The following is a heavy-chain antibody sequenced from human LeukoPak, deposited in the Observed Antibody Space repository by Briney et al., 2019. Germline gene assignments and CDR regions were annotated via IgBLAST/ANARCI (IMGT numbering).Heavy chain of an antibody. CDR3: ARHKVGATYYFDY. D-gene: IGHD1-26*01. V-gene: IGHV4-59*01. CDR1: GGSIGSYY. CDR2: IYYSGST. J-gene: IGHJ4*02. Sequence: SETLSLTCTVSGGSIGSYYWSWIRQPPGKGLGWIGYIYYSGSTNYNPSLKGRVTISVDTSKNQFSLKLSSVTAADTAVYYCARHKVGATYYFDYWGQGTLVTVSS.